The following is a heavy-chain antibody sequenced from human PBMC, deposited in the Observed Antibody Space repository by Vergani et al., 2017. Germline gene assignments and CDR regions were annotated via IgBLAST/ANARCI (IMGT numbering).Heavy chain of an antibody. CDR3: PTDPRNCGDGSCYWLRDHHYYGMDV. V-gene: IGHV3-15*07. D-gene: IGHD2-21*01. J-gene: IGHJ6*02. CDR1: GFSFRNAW. CDR2: IKSTFDRGTT. Sequence: EVQLVESGGGIVKPGGSLRLSCVASGFSFRNAWMNWVRRTPGKGLEWVGRIKSTFDRGTTDYAAAVKGRFTISRDDSKNTLFLQMNGLKTEDIGMYYCPTDPRNCGDGSCYWLRDHHYYGMDVWGQGTTVTVSS.